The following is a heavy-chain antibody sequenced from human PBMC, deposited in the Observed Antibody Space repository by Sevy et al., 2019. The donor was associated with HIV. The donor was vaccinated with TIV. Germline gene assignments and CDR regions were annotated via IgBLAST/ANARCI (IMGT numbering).Heavy chain of an antibody. CDR1: GFTFSTYA. V-gene: IGHV3-30*18. CDR2: ISYDGNYK. D-gene: IGHD5-18*01. CDR3: ANDAGYSTDWYPGY. J-gene: IGHJ4*02. Sequence: GGSLRLSCAASGFTFSTYAMHWVRQAPGQGLEWLAVISYDGNYKYYTDSVKGRFTISIDSSKNTLYLQMNSLRAEDTAVYYCANDAGYSTDWYPGYWGQGTLVTVSS.